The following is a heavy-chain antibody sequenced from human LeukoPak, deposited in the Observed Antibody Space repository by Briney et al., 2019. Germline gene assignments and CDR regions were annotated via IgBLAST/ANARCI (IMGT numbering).Heavy chain of an antibody. D-gene: IGHD3-10*01. CDR3: ASEGPYASGGFDP. CDR2: IYHSGST. Sequence: SETLSLTCTVSGGSISSGGYYWSWIRQPPGKGLEWIGYIYHSGSTYYNPSLKSRVTISVDRSKNQFSLKLSSVTAADTAVYYCASEGPYASGGFDPWGQGTLVTVSS. V-gene: IGHV4-30-2*01. CDR1: GGSISSGGYY. J-gene: IGHJ5*02.